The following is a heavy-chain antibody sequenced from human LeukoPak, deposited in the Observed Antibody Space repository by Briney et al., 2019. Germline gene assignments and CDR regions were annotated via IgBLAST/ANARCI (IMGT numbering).Heavy chain of an antibody. CDR3: AVLVSVRSPLGR. J-gene: IGHJ4*02. V-gene: IGHV4-4*09. CDR1: GGSISSYY. Sequence: PSETLSLTCSVSGGSISSYYRSWIRQPPGKVLEWIGYIYASGSTNYNPSLKSRVTTSVDTPKSQFSLNLTSVTAADTAVYYCAVLVSVRSPLGRWGQGTLVTVS. CDR2: IYASGST. D-gene: IGHD2-8*02.